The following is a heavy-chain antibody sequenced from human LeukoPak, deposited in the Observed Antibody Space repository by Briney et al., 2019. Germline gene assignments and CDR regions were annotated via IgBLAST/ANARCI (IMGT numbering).Heavy chain of an antibody. CDR3: ARGRDGYKTAFDI. V-gene: IGHV4-59*01. CDR2: IHYSGST. Sequence: SKTLSLTCSVSGGSISKYYWSWIRQPPGKGLEWIGYIHYSGSTNYHPSLRSRVAVSVDTSKNQFSLKLSSVTAADTALYFCARGRDGYKTAFDIWDQGTMVTVSS. CDR1: GGSISKYY. D-gene: IGHD5-24*01. J-gene: IGHJ3*02.